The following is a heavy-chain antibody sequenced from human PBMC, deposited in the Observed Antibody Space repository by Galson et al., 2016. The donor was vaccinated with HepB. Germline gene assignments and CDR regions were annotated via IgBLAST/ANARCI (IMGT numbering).Heavy chain of an antibody. CDR3: VREFDY. J-gene: IGHJ4*02. CDR1: GFTFSTYW. Sequence: LRLSCAASGFTFSTYWMHWVRQAPGKGPLWVSGISGDGSRTTCADSVKGRFTISRDNVKNTLYLQVNSLRAEDTALYYCVREFDYWGQGTLVTVSS. V-gene: IGHV3-74*01. CDR2: ISGDGSRT.